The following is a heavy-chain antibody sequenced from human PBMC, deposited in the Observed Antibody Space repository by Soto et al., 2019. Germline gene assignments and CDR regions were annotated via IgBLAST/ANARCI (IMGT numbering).Heavy chain of an antibody. D-gene: IGHD3-22*01. CDR3: ANHYDRSGDYREQPFDY. CDR2: MYYNGNT. V-gene: IGHV4-39*01. J-gene: IGHJ4*02. CDR1: GGSIISSSYY. Sequence: QLQLQESGPGLVKSSETLSLTCAVSGGSIISSSYYWGWVRQPPGKGLEWIGSMYYNGNTYYNPSLKSRVTISVDTSNNQFSLRLASATAADTAVYYCANHYDRSGDYREQPFDYWGQGALGTVSS.